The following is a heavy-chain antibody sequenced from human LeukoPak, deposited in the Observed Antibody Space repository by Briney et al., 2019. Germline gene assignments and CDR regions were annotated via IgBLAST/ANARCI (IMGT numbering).Heavy chain of an antibody. J-gene: IGHJ3*02. Sequence: GGSLRLSCAASGFTVSSNYMSWVRQAPGKGLEWDSVIYSGGSTYYADSVKGRFTISRDNSKNTLYLQMNSLRAEDTAVYYCARDGLQDDYDAFDIWGQGTMVTVSS. D-gene: IGHD5-24*01. V-gene: IGHV3-66*02. CDR3: ARDGLQDDYDAFDI. CDR2: IYSGGST. CDR1: GFTVSSNY.